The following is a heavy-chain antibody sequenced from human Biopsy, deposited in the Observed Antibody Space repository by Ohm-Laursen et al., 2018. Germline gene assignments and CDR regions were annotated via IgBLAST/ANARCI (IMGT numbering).Heavy chain of an antibody. J-gene: IGHJ6*02. CDR2: INQSGRT. CDR3: ARGSGYFKLDV. V-gene: IGHV4-34*01. D-gene: IGHD5-12*01. Sequence: PGTLSLTCEVYGKTFSDYYWSWIRQPPGKGLEWIGQINQSGRTNYNPSPKRRATLSADSSNSQFSLRLTSVTAADTAIYYCARGSGYFKLDVWGQGTTVTVSS. CDR1: GKTFSDYY.